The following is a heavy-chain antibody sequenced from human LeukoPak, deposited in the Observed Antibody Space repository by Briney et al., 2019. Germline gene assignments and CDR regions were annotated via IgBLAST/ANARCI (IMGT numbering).Heavy chain of an antibody. D-gene: IGHD3-22*01. CDR1: GFTFGDYG. CDR2: IRRTVYGATA. V-gene: IGHV3-49*04. Sequence: GGSLRLACTASGFTFGDYGMSWVRQAPGKGLEWVGFIRRTVYGATAEYAASVKDRFTISRDDSKSIAYLQMNSLKTEDTAVYFCTREEGDDSSGYSFYYYYMDGWGTGTTVTVS. J-gene: IGHJ6*03. CDR3: TREEGDDSSGYSFYYYYMDG.